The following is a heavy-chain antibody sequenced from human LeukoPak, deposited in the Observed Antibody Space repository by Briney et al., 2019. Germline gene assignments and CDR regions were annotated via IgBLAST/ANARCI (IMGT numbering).Heavy chain of an antibody. CDR2: INWNGGST. D-gene: IGHD6-19*01. CDR1: GSRFDDHG. Sequence: PGGSLRLSCTAPGSRFDDHGMAWVRQLPGKGLEWVCGINWNGGSTGYADSVKGRFTISRDNAKNSLYLQMNSLRADDTALYYCARGDSSGWYFDDWGQGTLVTVSS. J-gene: IGHJ4*02. V-gene: IGHV3-20*04. CDR3: ARGDSSGWYFDD.